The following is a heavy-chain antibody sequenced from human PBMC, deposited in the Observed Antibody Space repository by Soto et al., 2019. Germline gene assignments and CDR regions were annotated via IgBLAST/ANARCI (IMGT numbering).Heavy chain of an antibody. CDR2: IYHSGST. Sequence: SETLSLTCAVSGGSISSGGYSWSWIRQPPGKGLEWIGYIYHSGSTYYNPSLKSRVTISVDRSKNQFSLKLSSVTAADTAVYYCAGSAYYYDSSGYYPSWWGQGTLVTVSS. J-gene: IGHJ4*02. V-gene: IGHV4-30-2*01. CDR1: GGSISSGGYS. D-gene: IGHD3-22*01. CDR3: AGSAYYYDSSGYYPSW.